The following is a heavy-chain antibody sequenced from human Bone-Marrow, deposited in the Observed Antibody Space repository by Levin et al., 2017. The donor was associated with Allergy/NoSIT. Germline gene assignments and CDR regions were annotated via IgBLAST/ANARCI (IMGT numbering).Heavy chain of an antibody. CDR3: ARDEDDFWSGYLGYFDY. CDR1: GFTFSDYY. D-gene: IGHD3-3*01. J-gene: IGHJ4*02. CDR2: ISSSGSTI. Sequence: GESLKISCAASGFTFSDYYMSWIRQAPGKGLEWVSYISSSGSTIYYADSVKGRFTISRDNAKNSLYLQMNSLRAEDTAVYYCARDEDDFWSGYLGYFDYWGQGTLVTVSS. V-gene: IGHV3-11*01.